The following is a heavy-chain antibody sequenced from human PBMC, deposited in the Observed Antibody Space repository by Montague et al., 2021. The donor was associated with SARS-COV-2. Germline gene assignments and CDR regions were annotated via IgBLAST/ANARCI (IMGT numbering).Heavy chain of an antibody. V-gene: IGHV4-39*07. CDR2: IYYSGST. CDR1: GGSISSSSYY. J-gene: IGHJ6*02. D-gene: IGHD3-22*01. Sequence: SETLSLTCSVSGGSISSSSYYWGWIRQPPGKGLEWIGSIYYSGSTXYNPSLKSRVTISVDTSKSQFSLKLSSVAAADTAVYYCARDTRITMIVVVQGYGMDVWGQGTTVTVSS. CDR3: ARDTRITMIVVVQGYGMDV.